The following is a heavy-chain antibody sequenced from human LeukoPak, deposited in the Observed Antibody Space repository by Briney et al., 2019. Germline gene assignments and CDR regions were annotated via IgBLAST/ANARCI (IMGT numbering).Heavy chain of an antibody. D-gene: IGHD2-2*01. Sequence: SVKVSCKASGGTFSSYAISWVRQAPGQGLEWMGGIIPIFGTANYAQKFQGRVTITADESTRTAYMGLSSLRSEDTAVYYCARDTRHRYCSSTSCYRGWLDPWGQGTLVTVSS. V-gene: IGHV1-69*13. CDR1: GGTFSSYA. CDR3: ARDTRHRYCSSTSCYRGWLDP. J-gene: IGHJ5*02. CDR2: IIPIFGTA.